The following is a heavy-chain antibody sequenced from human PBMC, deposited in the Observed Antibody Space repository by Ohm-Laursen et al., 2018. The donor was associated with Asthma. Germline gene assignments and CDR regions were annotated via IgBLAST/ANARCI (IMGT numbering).Heavy chain of an antibody. CDR2: ISGSGGST. Sequence: SLRLSCSASGFTFSSYAMSWVRQAPGKGLEWVSAISGSGGSTYYADSVKGRFTISRDNSKNTLYLQMNSLRAEDTAVYYCANPQFWDIVVVPAVNDAFDIWGQGTMVTVSS. CDR3: ANPQFWDIVVVPAVNDAFDI. J-gene: IGHJ3*02. CDR1: GFTFSSYA. D-gene: IGHD2-2*01. V-gene: IGHV3-23*01.